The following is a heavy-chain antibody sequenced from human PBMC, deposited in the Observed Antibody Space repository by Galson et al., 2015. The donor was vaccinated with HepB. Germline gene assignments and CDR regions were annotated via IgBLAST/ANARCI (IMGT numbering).Heavy chain of an antibody. Sequence: SVKVSCKASGYTFTSYGISWVRQAPGQGLEWMGWISAYNGNTNYAQKLQGRVTMTTDTSTSTAYMELRSLRSDDTAVYYCARDLFRVVPAAIPYYYYYGMDVWGQGTTVTVSS. V-gene: IGHV1-18*01. CDR1: GYTFTSYG. D-gene: IGHD2-2*01. J-gene: IGHJ6*02. CDR2: ISAYNGNT. CDR3: ARDLFRVVPAAIPYYYYYGMDV.